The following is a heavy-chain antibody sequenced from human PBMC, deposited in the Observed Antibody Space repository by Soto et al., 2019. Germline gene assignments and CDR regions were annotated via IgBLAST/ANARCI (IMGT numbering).Heavy chain of an antibody. D-gene: IGHD5-18*01. J-gene: IGHJ4*02. CDR3: ARRRWLHDY. V-gene: IGHV4-34*01. CDR2: INHNGST. Sequence: ETLSLTCAVYGGSFSGYYWSWIRQPPGKGLECIGGINHNGSTNYNPSLKSRVTISVDTSKNQFSLKLSSVTAADTAVYYCARRRWLHDYWGQGTLVTVSS. CDR1: GGSFSGYY.